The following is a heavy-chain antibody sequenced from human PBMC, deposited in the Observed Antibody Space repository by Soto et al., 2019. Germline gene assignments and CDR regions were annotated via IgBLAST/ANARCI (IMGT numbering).Heavy chain of an antibody. CDR1: GFTFSSYA. CDR2: ISYDGSNK. CDR3: PRDLPETSSSYYYYGMDF. Sequence: QVQLVESGGGVVQPGRSLRLSCAASGFTFSSYAMHWVRQAPGKGLEWVAVISYDGSNKYYADSVKGRFTISRDNSKNPLYLKRTSLRSEDMAVYYWPRDLPETSSSYYYYGMDFGGQGTTVTVSS. J-gene: IGHJ6*02. V-gene: IGHV3-30-3*01.